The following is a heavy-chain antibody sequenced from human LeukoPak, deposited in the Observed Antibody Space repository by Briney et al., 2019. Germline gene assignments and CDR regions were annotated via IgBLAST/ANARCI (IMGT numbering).Heavy chain of an antibody. V-gene: IGHV1-69*13. CDR3: AREDNTAMVYF. CDR2: IIPLFGTA. J-gene: IGHJ4*02. CDR1: GGTFSSYA. D-gene: IGHD5-18*01. Sequence: SVQVSCKASGGTFSSYAISWVRQAPGQGLEWMGGIIPLFGTANYAQKFQGRVTITADESTSTAYMELSSLRSEDTAVYYCAREDNTAMVYFWGQGTLVTVSS.